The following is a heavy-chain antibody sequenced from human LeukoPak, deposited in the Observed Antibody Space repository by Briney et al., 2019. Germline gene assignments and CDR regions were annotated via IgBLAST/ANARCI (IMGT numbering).Heavy chain of an antibody. J-gene: IGHJ5*02. CDR1: GYTFTNYY. D-gene: IGHD1-26*01. CDR3: ARAQSGSYLGNWFDP. V-gene: IGHV1-46*01. Sequence: ASVKVSCKTSGYTFTNYYIHWVRQAPGQGLEWMGLIEPSGDSTSYAQNFQGRVTLTRDTSTSTAYMELSSLRSEDTAVYYCARAQSGSYLGNWFDPWGQGTLVIVSS. CDR2: IEPSGDST.